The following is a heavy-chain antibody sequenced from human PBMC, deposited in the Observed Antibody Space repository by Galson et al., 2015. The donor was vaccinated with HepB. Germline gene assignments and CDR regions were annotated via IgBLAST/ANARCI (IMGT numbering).Heavy chain of an antibody. CDR1: GFTFSTYS. CDR3: ARASNSLRYLESSRDYYMDV. CDR2: ISTTSNYK. Sequence: SLRLSCAASGFTFSTYSMTWVRQAPGKGLEWVSSISTTSNYKYYADSLKGRFTISRDNAKESLFLQMNSLRAEDTAVYFCARASNSLRYLESSRDYYMDVWGKGTTVIVSS. D-gene: IGHD3-3*01. V-gene: IGHV3-21*01. J-gene: IGHJ6*03.